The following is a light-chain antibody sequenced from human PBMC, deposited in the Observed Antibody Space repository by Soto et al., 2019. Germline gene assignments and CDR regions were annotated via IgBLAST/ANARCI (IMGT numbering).Light chain of an antibody. J-gene: IGKJ3*01. CDR3: LQALQAPLS. Sequence: DIVMTQSPLSLPVTPGEPASISCRSSQSLLHSNGYNYLDWYLQKPGQSPQLLIYLGSNRASGVPDRLIGSQSSRHCILTISRVEAEDVCVCCCLQALQAPLSFGPGNKVDIK. CDR1: QSLLHSNGYNY. CDR2: LGS. V-gene: IGKV2-28*01.